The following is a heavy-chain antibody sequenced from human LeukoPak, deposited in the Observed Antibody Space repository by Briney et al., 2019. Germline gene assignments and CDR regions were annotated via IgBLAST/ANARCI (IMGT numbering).Heavy chain of an antibody. CDR3: ARDRAWNYFDY. CDR2: MSYGGTYK. V-gene: IGHV3-30-3*01. Sequence: GGSLRLSCAASGFTFSSYAMHWVRQAPGKGLGWVAVMSYGGTYKYYADSVKGRFTISRDNSKNTVYLQMNSLRAEDTAVYYCARDRAWNYFDYWGQGTLVTVSS. CDR1: GFTFSSYA. J-gene: IGHJ4*02. D-gene: IGHD3-3*01.